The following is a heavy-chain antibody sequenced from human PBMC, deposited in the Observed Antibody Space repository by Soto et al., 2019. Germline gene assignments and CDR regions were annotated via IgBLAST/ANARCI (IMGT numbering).Heavy chain of an antibody. CDR2: IYYSGST. V-gene: IGHV4-31*03. Sequence: SLWLTCTVSGGCISSGGYYWSCIRQHPGKGLEWIGYIYYSGSTYYNPSLKSRVTISVDTSKNQFSLKLSSVTAADTAVYYCARQLTTVTKPYYYYYGMDVCGQRTTVTVSS. CDR1: GGCISSGGYY. D-gene: IGHD4-17*01. J-gene: IGHJ6*02. CDR3: ARQLTTVTKPYYYYYGMDV.